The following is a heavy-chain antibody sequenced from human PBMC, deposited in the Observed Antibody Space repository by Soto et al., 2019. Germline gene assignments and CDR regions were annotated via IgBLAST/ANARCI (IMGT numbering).Heavy chain of an antibody. CDR3: AREGMGGAFDI. CDR2: IWYDGSNK. V-gene: IGHV3-33*01. D-gene: IGHD3-16*01. CDR1: GFTFSSYG. Sequence: QVQLVESGGGVVQPGRSLRLSCAASGFTFSSYGMHWVRQAPGKGLEWVAVIWYDGSNKYYADSVKGRFTISRDNSKNTLYLQMNSLRAEDTAVYYCAREGMGGAFDIWGQGTMVTVSS. J-gene: IGHJ3*02.